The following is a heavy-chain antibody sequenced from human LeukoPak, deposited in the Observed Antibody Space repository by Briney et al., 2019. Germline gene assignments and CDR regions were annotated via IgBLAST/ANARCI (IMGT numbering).Heavy chain of an antibody. V-gene: IGHV3-7*03. D-gene: IGHD3-16*01. CDR2: INPEGSKK. J-gene: IGHJ6*02. CDR1: GLTFSSSW. CDR3: ARGGGLDV. Sequence: GGSLRLSCAVSGLTFSSSWMDWVRQAPGKGLEWVASINPEGSKKYSADSVKGRFTISRDNAENSLYLQMSNLRAEDTAVYFCARGGGLDVWGQGATVTVSS.